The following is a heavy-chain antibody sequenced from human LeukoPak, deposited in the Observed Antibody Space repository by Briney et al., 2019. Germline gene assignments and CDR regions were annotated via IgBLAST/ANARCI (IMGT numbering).Heavy chain of an antibody. Sequence: SETLSLTCTVSGGSISSGSYYWSWIRQPPGKGLEWIGYIYHSGSTYYNPSLKSRVTISVDRSKNQFSLKLSSVTAADTAVYYCARTRRGYSGYDTHFDYWGQGTLVTVSS. CDR3: ARTRRGYSGYDTHFDY. CDR2: IYHSGST. D-gene: IGHD5-12*01. V-gene: IGHV4-30-2*01. J-gene: IGHJ4*02. CDR1: GGSISSGSYY.